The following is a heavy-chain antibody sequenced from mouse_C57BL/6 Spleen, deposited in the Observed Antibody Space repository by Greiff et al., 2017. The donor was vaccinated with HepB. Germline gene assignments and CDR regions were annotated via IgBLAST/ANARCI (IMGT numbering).Heavy chain of an antibody. J-gene: IGHJ2*01. CDR2: IYPGNSDT. D-gene: IGHD1-1*01. V-gene: IGHV1-5*01. Sequence: EVQRVESGTVLARPGASVKMSCKTSGYTFTSYWMHWVKQRPGQGLEWIGAIYPGNSDTSYNQKFKGKAKLTAVTSASTAYMELSSLTNEDSAVYYCTRGGISTTRYFDYWGQGTTLTVSS. CDR3: TRGGISTTRYFDY. CDR1: GYTFTSYW.